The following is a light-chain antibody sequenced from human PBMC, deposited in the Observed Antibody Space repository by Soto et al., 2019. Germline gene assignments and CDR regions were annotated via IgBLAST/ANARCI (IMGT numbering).Light chain of an antibody. CDR1: QNIYYN. CDR2: RES. Sequence: ILMTQSPATVSVSPGEIATLSCRASQNIYYNVAWYQHRPGQAPRLLIYRESTRAPGVPARFSGSGSGTEFTLTISSLQPEDFTVYSCLQYHNLWAFGQGTNVEI. J-gene: IGKJ1*01. V-gene: IGKV3-15*01. CDR3: LQYHNLWA.